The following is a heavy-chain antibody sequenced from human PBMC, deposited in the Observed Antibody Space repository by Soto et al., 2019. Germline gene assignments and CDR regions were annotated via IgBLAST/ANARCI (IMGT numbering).Heavy chain of an antibody. D-gene: IGHD2-2*01. Sequence: QVQLVESGGGVVQPGRSLRLSCAASGFTFSSYGMHWVRQAPGKGLEWVAVIWYDGSNKYYADSVKGRFTISGDNSKNTLYLQMNSLRAEDTAVYYCARDPLDIVVVPAAPGNAFDIWGQGTMVTVSS. CDR1: GFTFSSYG. CDR2: IWYDGSNK. V-gene: IGHV3-33*01. J-gene: IGHJ3*02. CDR3: ARDPLDIVVVPAAPGNAFDI.